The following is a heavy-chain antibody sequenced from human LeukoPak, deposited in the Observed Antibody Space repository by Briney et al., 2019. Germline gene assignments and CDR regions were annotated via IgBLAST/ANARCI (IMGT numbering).Heavy chain of an antibody. Sequence: PSETLSLTCAVYGGSFSGYYWSWIRQPPGKGLEWIGEINHSGSTNYNPSLKSRVTISVDTSKNQFSLKLSSVTAADTAVYYCARAKGSSSTKNYWYFDLWGRGTLVTVSS. CDR3: ARAKGSSSTKNYWYFDL. CDR1: GGSFSGYY. J-gene: IGHJ2*01. D-gene: IGHD2-2*01. CDR2: INHSGST. V-gene: IGHV4-34*01.